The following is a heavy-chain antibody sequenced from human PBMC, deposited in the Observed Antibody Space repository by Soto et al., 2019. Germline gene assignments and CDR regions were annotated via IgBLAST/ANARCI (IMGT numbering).Heavy chain of an antibody. CDR3: TRLGYYDSSGYYNHYYFDY. CDR2: IRSKANSYAT. J-gene: IGHJ4*02. D-gene: IGHD3-22*01. CDR1: GFTFSGSA. V-gene: IGHV3-73*01. Sequence: PVGSLRLSCAASGFTFSGSAMHWVRQASGKGLEWVGRIRSKANSYATAYAASVKGRFTISRDDSKNTAYLQVNSLKTEDTAVYYCTRLGYYDSSGYYNHYYFDYWGQGTLVTVSS.